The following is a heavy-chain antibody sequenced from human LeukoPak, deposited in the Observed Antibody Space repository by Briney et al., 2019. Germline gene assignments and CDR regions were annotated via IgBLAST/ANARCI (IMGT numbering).Heavy chain of an antibody. CDR3: AKVWRIAVAGTVGYFDY. V-gene: IGHV3-23*01. Sequence: PGGSLRLSCAASGFTFSSYAMSWVRQAPGKGLEWVSAISGSGGSTYYADSVKGRFTISRDNSKNTLYLQMNSPRAEDTAVYYCAKVWRIAVAGTVGYFDYWGQGTLVTVSS. D-gene: IGHD6-19*01. CDR2: ISGSGGST. J-gene: IGHJ4*02. CDR1: GFTFSSYA.